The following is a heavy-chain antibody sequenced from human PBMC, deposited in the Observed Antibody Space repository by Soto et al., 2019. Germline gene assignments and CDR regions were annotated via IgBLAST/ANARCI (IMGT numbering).Heavy chain of an antibody. D-gene: IGHD3-22*01. V-gene: IGHV3-30*19. CDR1: GFTCSSYG. CDR3: AREDDRIGYYLDC. J-gene: IGHJ4*02. CDR2: IWYDGSNK. Sequence: GGSLRLSCAASGFTCSSYGMHWVRQAPGKGLEWVAVIWYDGSNKYYADSVKGRFTISRDNSKNTLYLQMNSLRAEDTAVYYCAREDDRIGYYLDCWGQGTLVTVSS.